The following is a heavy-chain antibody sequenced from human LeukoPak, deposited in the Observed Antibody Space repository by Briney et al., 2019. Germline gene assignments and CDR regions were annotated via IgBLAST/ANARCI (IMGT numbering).Heavy chain of an antibody. CDR3: ARNEPLDSSGYVCPFDY. D-gene: IGHD3-22*01. CDR2: ISYIGDST. CDR1: GFTFSSCA. J-gene: IGHJ4*02. V-gene: IGHV3-23*01. Sequence: PGGSLRLSCAASGFTFSSCAMNWVRQAPGKGLEWVSGISYIGDSTYYADSVKGRFTISRDNSKNSLYLQMNSLRAEDTAVYYCARNEPLDSSGYVCPFDYWGQGTLVTVSS.